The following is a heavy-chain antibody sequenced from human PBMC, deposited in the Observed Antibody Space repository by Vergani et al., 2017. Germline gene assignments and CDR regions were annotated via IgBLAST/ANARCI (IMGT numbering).Heavy chain of an antibody. D-gene: IGHD4-23*01. V-gene: IGHV1-69*01. Sequence: QVQLVQSGAEVKKPGSSVKVSCKASGGTFSSYAISWVRQAPGQGLEWMGGIIPIFGTANYAQKFQGRVQITADESTSTAYMELSSLRCEDTAVYYCARDSGPYGGNSWYFDLWGRGTLVTVSS. CDR3: ARDSGPYGGNSWYFDL. CDR1: GGTFSSYA. CDR2: IIPIFGTA. J-gene: IGHJ2*01.